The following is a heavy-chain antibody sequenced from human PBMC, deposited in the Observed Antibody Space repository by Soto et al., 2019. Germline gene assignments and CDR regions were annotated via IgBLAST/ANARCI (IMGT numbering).Heavy chain of an antibody. V-gene: IGHV3-23*01. CDR1: GLTFSSYA. J-gene: IGHJ6*03. Sequence: PGGSLRVSCAASGLTFSSYAMSWGRQAPGKGLEWVSAISGSGGSTYYADSVKGRFTISRDNSKNTLYLQMNSLRAEDTAVYYCAKRAVSGWYYYYMDVWGKGTTVTVSS. D-gene: IGHD6-19*01. CDR3: AKRAVSGWYYYYMDV. CDR2: ISGSGGST.